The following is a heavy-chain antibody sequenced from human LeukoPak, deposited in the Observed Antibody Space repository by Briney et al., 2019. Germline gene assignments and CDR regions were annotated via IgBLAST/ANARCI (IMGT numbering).Heavy chain of an antibody. CDR2: IYTSVST. Sequence: TSETLSLTCTVSGCSISSYYWSWIRQPAGKGLEWIGRIYTSVSTNYNPSLKSRVTMSVDTSKNQFSLKLSSVTAADTAVYYCARDSRHDNWFDPWGQGTLVTVSS. CDR1: GCSISSYY. J-gene: IGHJ5*02. CDR3: ARDSRHDNWFDP. V-gene: IGHV4-4*07.